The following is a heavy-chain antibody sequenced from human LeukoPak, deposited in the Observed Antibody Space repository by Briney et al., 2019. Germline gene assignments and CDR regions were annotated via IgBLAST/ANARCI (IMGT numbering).Heavy chain of an antibody. J-gene: IGHJ4*02. CDR1: GFTFSSYE. V-gene: IGHV3-48*03. CDR3: ARSRSGYYEDY. Sequence: PGGSLRLSCAASGFTFSSYEMNWVRQAPGKGLEWVAYISSSGTTIYYADSVQGRFTISRDNAKNSLYLQMNSLRAEDTAVYYCARSRSGYYEDYWGQGTLVTVSS. CDR2: ISSSGTTI. D-gene: IGHD3-22*01.